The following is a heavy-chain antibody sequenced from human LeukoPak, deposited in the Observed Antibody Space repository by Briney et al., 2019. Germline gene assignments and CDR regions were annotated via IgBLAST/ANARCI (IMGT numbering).Heavy chain of an antibody. Sequence: SVKVSCKASGGTFSSYAISWVRQAPGQGLEWMGRIIPILGIANYAQKFQGRVTITADKSTSTAYMELSSLRSEDTAVYYCARERAVVVTANLDYWGQGTLVTVSS. CDR3: ARERAVVVTANLDY. D-gene: IGHD2-21*02. CDR1: GGTFSSYA. CDR2: IIPILGIA. V-gene: IGHV1-69*04. J-gene: IGHJ4*02.